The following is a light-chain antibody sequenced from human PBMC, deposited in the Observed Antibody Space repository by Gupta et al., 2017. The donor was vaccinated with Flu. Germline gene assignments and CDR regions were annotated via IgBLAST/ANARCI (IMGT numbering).Light chain of an antibody. V-gene: IGKV1-12*01. Sequence: GWYQQKPGNAPKLLIYPAYRLQGGVSSRFSGSGSETDFTLTITNLQPEDAATYYCQQAYSFPLTFGGGSTVEIK. CDR3: QQAYSFPLT. CDR2: PAY. J-gene: IGKJ4*01.